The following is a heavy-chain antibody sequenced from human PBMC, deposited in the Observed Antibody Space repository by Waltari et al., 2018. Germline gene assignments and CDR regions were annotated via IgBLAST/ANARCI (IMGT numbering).Heavy chain of an antibody. CDR2: ISWNSGSI. J-gene: IGHJ4*02. CDR1: GFTFDDYA. V-gene: IGHV3-9*03. CDR3: AKGSSLAAAGTIDY. D-gene: IGHD6-13*01. Sequence: EVQLVESGGGLVQPGRSLRLSCATSGFTFDDYAMHWVRQAPGKGLEWVSGISWNSGSIGYADSVKGRFTISRDNAKNSLYLQMNSLRAEDMALYYCAKGSSLAAAGTIDYWGQGTLVTVSS.